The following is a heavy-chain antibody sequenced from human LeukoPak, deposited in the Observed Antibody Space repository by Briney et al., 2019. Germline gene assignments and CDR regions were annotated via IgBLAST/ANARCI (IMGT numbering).Heavy chain of an antibody. CDR1: GGSISSGDYY. Sequence: SETLSLTCTVSGGSISSGDYYWSWIRQPPGKGLEWIGYIYYSGSTYYNPSLKSRVTISVDTSKNQFSQKLSSVTAADTAVYYCARVGGYSPYYYYGMDVWGQGTTVTVSS. D-gene: IGHD3-22*01. V-gene: IGHV4-30-4*01. CDR2: IYYSGST. CDR3: ARVGGYSPYYYYGMDV. J-gene: IGHJ6*02.